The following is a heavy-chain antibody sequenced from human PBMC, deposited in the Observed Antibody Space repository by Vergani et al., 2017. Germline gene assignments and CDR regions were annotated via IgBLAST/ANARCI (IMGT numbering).Heavy chain of an antibody. D-gene: IGHD4-11*01. CDR3: AKDYSYYMDV. Sequence: QVQLVESGGGVVQPGRSLRLSCAASGFTFSRYGMHWVREAPGKGLEWVAVISYDGSNKYYADSVKGRFTISRDNSKNTLYLQMNSLRAEDTAVYYCAKDYSYYMDVWGKGTTVTVSS. CDR2: ISYDGSNK. J-gene: IGHJ6*03. CDR1: GFTFSRYG. V-gene: IGHV3-30*18.